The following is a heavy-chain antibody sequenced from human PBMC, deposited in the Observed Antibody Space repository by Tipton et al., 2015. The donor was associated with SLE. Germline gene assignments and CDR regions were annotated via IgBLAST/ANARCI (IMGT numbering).Heavy chain of an antibody. CDR3: ARDSSLLMGYDY. CDR2: ISYDGSNK. CDR1: GFTFSGFG. Sequence: SLRLSCAASGFTFSGFGMHWVRQAPGKGLEWVAVISYDGSNKYYADSVKGRFTISRDNSKNTLYLQMNSLRAEDTAVYYCARDSSLLMGYDYWGQGTLVTVSS. D-gene: IGHD5-12*01. V-gene: IGHV3-30*19. J-gene: IGHJ4*02.